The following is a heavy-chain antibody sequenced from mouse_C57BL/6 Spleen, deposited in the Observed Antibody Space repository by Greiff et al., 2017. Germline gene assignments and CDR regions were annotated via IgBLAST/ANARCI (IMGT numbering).Heavy chain of an antibody. V-gene: IGHV3-1*01. CDR3: ARGGTGVAWFAY. Sequence: EVKLMESGPGMVKPSQSLSLTCTVTGYSITSGYDWHWIRHFPGNKLEWMGYISYSGSTNYNPSLKSRISITHDTSKNHFFLKLNSVTTEDTATYYCARGGTGVAWFAYWGQGTLVTVSA. CDR2: ISYSGST. J-gene: IGHJ3*01. D-gene: IGHD4-1*01. CDR1: GYSITSGYD.